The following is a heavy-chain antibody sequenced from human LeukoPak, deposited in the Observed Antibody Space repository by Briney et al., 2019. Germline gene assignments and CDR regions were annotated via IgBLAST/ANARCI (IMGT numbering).Heavy chain of an antibody. D-gene: IGHD2-21*02. J-gene: IGHJ5*02. CDR2: IKQDGSEE. CDR1: GFTFSSYW. V-gene: IGHV3-7*01. CDR3: ARDRTGDLEP. Sequence: PGGSLRLSCAASGFTFSSYWMTWVRQAPGKGLEWVANIKQDGSEEYYVDSVKGRFTISRDNAKNSVYLQMNSLRIEDTAIYYCARDRTGDLEPWGQGTLVTVSS.